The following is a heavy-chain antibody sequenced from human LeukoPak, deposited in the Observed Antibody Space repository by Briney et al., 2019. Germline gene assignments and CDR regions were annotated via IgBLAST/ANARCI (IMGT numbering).Heavy chain of an antibody. D-gene: IGHD6-6*01. CDR1: GDSISSLY. CDR2: IYYSGST. CDR3: ARWRYSTSSAWFDT. Sequence: PSETLSLTCTVSGDSISSLYWSWIRQPPGKGLEWIGSIYYSGSTTYNPSLQSRVAISLDASKIQSSLRLSSVTAADTAVYYCARWRYSTSSAWFDTWGQGTLVTVSS. V-gene: IGHV4-59*08. J-gene: IGHJ5*02.